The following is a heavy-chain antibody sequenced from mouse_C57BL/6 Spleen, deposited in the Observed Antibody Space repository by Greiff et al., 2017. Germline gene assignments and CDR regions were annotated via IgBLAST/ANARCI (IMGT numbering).Heavy chain of an antibody. CDR2: IYPGGGYT. CDR3: ARGGVATGAMDY. D-gene: IGHD1-1*01. J-gene: IGHJ4*01. V-gene: IGHV1-63*01. Sequence: QVLLLQSGAELVRPGTSVKLSCKASGYTFTNYWIGWAKQRPGHGLEWIGDIYPGGGYTNYNEKFKGKATLTADKSSSTAYMQFSSLTSEDSAIYYCARGGVATGAMDYWGQGTSVTVSS. CDR1: GYTFTNYW.